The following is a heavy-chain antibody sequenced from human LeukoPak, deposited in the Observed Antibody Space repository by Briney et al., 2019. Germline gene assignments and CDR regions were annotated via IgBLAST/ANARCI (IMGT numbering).Heavy chain of an antibody. CDR3: ASGGYSSGWYGSFDI. CDR2: LYSGGLT. Sequence: SETLSLTCTVSGASISSSGYYWGWIRQPPGKGLEWIGSLYSGGLTYYNPSLKSRVTISVDTSKNQFSLKVTSVTAADTAVYSCASGGYSSGWYGSFDIWGQWTVVTVSS. J-gene: IGHJ3*02. V-gene: IGHV4-39*01. CDR1: GASISSSGYY. D-gene: IGHD6-19*01.